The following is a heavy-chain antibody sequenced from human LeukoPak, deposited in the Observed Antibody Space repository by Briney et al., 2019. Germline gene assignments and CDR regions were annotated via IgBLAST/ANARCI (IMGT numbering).Heavy chain of an antibody. V-gene: IGHV4-4*07. CDR2: IYTSGST. Sequence: PSETLSLTCTVSGGSISSYYWSWIRQPPGKGLEWIGRIYTSGSTNYNPSLKSRVTMSVDTSKNQFSLKLSSVTAADTAVYYCARGTYYYDSSGYSAYFDYWGQGTLVTVSS. J-gene: IGHJ4*02. CDR1: GGSISSYY. CDR3: ARGTYYYDSSGYSAYFDY. D-gene: IGHD3-22*01.